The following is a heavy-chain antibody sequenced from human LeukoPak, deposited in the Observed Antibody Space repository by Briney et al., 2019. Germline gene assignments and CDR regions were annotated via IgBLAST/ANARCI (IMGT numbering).Heavy chain of an antibody. V-gene: IGHV4-59*01. CDR2: IYYSGST. D-gene: IGHD1-26*01. CDR3: ARRGSWGIEI. CDR1: GGSISSYY. J-gene: IGHJ4*02. Sequence: SSETLSLTCTVSGGSISSYYWSWIRQPPGKGLEWIGYIYYSGSTNYNPSLKSRVTISVDTSKNQFSLKLSSVTAADTAVYYCARRGSWGIEIRGQGTLVTVSS.